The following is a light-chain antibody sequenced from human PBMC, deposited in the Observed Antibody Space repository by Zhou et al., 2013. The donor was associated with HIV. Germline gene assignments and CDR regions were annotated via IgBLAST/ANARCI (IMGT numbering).Light chain of an antibody. CDR3: GTWDSSLNVYV. CDR1: SSNTGRHY. J-gene: IGLJ1*01. CDR2: DNE. Sequence: QSVLTQPPSVSAAPGQKVTIPCSGNSSNTGRHYVSWYQQFPGAAPKLLIFDNEKRPSGIPDRFSGSKSGTSATLGITGLQTGDEAEYYCGTWDSSLNVYVFATGTKVTVL. V-gene: IGLV1-51*01.